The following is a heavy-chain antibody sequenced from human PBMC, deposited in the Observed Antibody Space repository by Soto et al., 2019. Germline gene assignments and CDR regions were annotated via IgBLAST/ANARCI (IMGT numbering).Heavy chain of an antibody. CDR1: GYSFTNFH. D-gene: IGHD3-22*01. J-gene: IGHJ4*02. CDR3: ERDVIGHDNYETIGYYFDH. V-gene: IGHV1-46*01. CDR2: IDPSGGIT. Sequence: QVQLSQFGAEVKKPGASVKVSCKASGYSFTNFHIHWVRQAPGQGLEWMGMIDPSGGITRDAQRLQGRITMTRDASTSPVYMELRSLTSEDTVVYYCERDVIGHDNYETIGYYFDHWGQGALVTVSS.